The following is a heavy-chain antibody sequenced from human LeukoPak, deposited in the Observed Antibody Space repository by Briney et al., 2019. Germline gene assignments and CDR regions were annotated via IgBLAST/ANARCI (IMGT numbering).Heavy chain of an antibody. J-gene: IGHJ4*02. V-gene: IGHV1-8*03. CDR2: MNPNSGYT. Sequence: ASVKVSCKASGYTFTSLDINWVRQAPGQGLEWMGWMNPNSGYTGFAQQFQGRVTFTRSTSISTAYMELSSLRSEDTAVYYCVREYVGGNFDYWGQGTLVTVSS. CDR1: GYTFTSLD. CDR3: VREYVGGNFDY. D-gene: IGHD3-10*01.